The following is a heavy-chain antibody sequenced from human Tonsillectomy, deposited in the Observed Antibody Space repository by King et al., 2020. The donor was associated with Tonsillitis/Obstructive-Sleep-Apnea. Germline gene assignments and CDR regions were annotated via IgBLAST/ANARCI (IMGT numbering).Heavy chain of an antibody. CDR2: IKQDGSEK. D-gene: IGHD1-26*01. V-gene: IGHV3-7*02. J-gene: IGHJ4*02. CDR3: GTTTGGSFPRFDY. Sequence: VQLVESGGGLVQPGGSLRLSCAASGFTFSRYWMSWVRQAPGKGLEWVANIKQDGSEKYYVDSVKGRFTISRDNAKNSLYLQMNSLRAEDTAVYYCGTTTGGSFPRFDYWGQGTLVTVSS. CDR1: GFTFSRYW.